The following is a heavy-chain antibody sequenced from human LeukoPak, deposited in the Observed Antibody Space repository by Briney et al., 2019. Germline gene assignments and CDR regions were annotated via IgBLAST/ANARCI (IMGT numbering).Heavy chain of an antibody. Sequence: PGGSLRLSCAASGFSLSTFGILWVPPAPGKGLQWVAFIRSDGTSKYYAGSVEGRFTISRDNSKSTLYLQMNSLRAEDTAIYYCARDRSIQGGFDPWGQGTAVTVSS. V-gene: IGHV3-30*02. CDR3: ARDRSIQGGFDP. CDR2: IRSDGTSK. D-gene: IGHD5-18*01. CDR1: GFSLSTFG. J-gene: IGHJ5*02.